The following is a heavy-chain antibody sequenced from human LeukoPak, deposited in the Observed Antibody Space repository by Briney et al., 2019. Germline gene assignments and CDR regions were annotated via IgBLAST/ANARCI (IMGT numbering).Heavy chain of an antibody. CDR1: GYTFTSYA. D-gene: IGHD2-2*01. CDR3: ARPPRGIVVVPAAMYY. V-gene: IGHV7-4-1*02. J-gene: IGHJ4*02. CDR2: INTNTGNP. Sequence: ASVKVSCKASGYTFTSYAMNWVRQAPGQGLEWMGWINTNTGNPTYAQGFTGRFVFSLDTSVSTAYLQISSLKAEDAAVYYCARPPRGIVVVPAAMYYWGQGTLVTVSS.